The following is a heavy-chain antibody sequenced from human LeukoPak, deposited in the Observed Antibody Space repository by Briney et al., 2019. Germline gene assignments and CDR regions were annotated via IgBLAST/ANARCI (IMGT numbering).Heavy chain of an antibody. V-gene: IGHV4-59*01. CDR2: IYYSGST. Sequence: KPSETLSLTCTVSGGSISSYYWSWIRQPPGKGLEWIGYIYYSGSTNYNPSLKSRVTISVDTSKNQFSLKLSSVTAADTAVYYCARSMVRGVIGWGYYFDYWGQGTLVTVSS. J-gene: IGHJ4*02. D-gene: IGHD3-10*01. CDR3: ARSMVRGVIGWGYYFDY. CDR1: GGSISSYY.